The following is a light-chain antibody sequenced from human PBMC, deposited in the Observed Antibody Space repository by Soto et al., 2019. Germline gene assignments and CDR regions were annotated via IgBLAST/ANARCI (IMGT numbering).Light chain of an antibody. Sequence: DIQVTQSPSSLSASVGDTVTITCRTSQSISSYLSWYQQKPGKAPKLLIYAAYTLQSGVPSRFSGSGSGTEFTLTISSLQPDDFATYYCQQFNTSPWTFGQGTKVDIK. J-gene: IGKJ1*01. CDR1: QSISSY. V-gene: IGKV1-9*01. CDR3: QQFNTSPWT. CDR2: AAY.